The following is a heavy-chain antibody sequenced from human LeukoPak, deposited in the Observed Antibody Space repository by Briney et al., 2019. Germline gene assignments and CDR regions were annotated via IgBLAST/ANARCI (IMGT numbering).Heavy chain of an antibody. Sequence: PGGSLRLSCAASGFVVTANYLAWARQAPGKGLEWVSTISNGGDPSYGDSVKGRSTISRDESTNTFSLQLDSLRVEDMGVYYCALLSGGTFDYWGQGTQVTVAS. V-gene: IGHV3-53*01. CDR3: ALLSGGTFDY. D-gene: IGHD2/OR15-2a*01. CDR2: ISNGGDP. J-gene: IGHJ4*02. CDR1: GFVVTANY.